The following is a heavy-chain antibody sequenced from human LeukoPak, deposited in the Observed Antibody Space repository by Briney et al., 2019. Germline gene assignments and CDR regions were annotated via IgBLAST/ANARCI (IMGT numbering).Heavy chain of an antibody. CDR3: ARKGLGGELGGFDY. CDR2: ISSSGSTI. V-gene: IGHV3-48*03. J-gene: IGHJ4*02. CDR1: GLTFCSYE. Sequence: GGSLRLSCAASGLTFCSYEMNWVRQAPGKGLEWVSYISSSGSTIYYADSVKGRFTISRDNAKNSLYLQMNSLRAEDTAFYLCARKGLGGELGGFDYWGQGTLVTVSS. D-gene: IGHD1-7*01.